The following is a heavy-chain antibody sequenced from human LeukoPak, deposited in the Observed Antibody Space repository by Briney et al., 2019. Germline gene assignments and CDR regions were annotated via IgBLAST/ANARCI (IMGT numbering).Heavy chain of an antibody. J-gene: IGHJ4*02. CDR2: IEKDGSDK. Sequence: PGGTLRLSCAASGFTFSDYRMTWVRQAPGKGLQWVATIEKDGSDKYYVDSVTGRFTISRDNAKTSLSLQMNSLGAEDTALYYCARLSGFTDTSHFDYWGQGTLVTVSS. D-gene: IGHD6-25*01. V-gene: IGHV3-7*01. CDR1: GFTFSDYR. CDR3: ARLSGFTDTSHFDY.